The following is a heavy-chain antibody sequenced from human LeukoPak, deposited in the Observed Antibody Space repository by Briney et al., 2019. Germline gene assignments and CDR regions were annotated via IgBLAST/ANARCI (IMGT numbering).Heavy chain of an antibody. CDR3: ARDQGRQEVVPPSFDY. CDR2: ISSSGSTI. J-gene: IGHJ4*02. Sequence: GGSLRLSCAASGFTFSSYEMNWVRQAPGKGLEWVSYISSSGSTIYYADSVKGRFTISRDNAKNSLYLQMNSLRAEDTAVYYCARDQGRQEVVPPSFDYWGQGTLVTVSS. CDR1: GFTFSSYE. D-gene: IGHD3-22*01. V-gene: IGHV3-48*03.